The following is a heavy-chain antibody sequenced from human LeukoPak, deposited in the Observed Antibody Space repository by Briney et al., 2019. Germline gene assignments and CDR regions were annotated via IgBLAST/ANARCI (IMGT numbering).Heavy chain of an antibody. J-gene: IGHJ5*02. Sequence: SETLSLTCIVSGDSLNSYSWNWIRQPAGKGLEWIGRIYATGSTNYNPSLQGRVTLSIDTSKRQFSMKLSSVTAADTAVYYCARRVSEGGGPLRSGDNWLDPWGQGSLVTVSS. D-gene: IGHD3-3*01. CDR2: IYATGST. CDR3: ARRVSEGGGPLRSGDNWLDP. CDR1: GDSLNSYS. V-gene: IGHV4-4*07.